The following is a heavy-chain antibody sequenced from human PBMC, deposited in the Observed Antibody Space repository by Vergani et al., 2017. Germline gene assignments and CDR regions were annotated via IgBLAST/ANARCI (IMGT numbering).Heavy chain of an antibody. Sequence: EVQLVESGGGLVQPGGSLRLSCSASAFTFSSHVMHWVRQAPGRGLEYVLGISSSGGNTYYAESVKGRFTISRDNSKNTLYLQMSRLRAEDTAVYYCVKGGIPAAGLDTRFYYYYYRDVWGKGTTVTVSS. CDR1: AFTFSSHV. CDR3: VKGGIPAAGLDTRFYYYYYRDV. J-gene: IGHJ6*03. V-gene: IGHV3-64D*06. D-gene: IGHD6-13*01. CDR2: ISSSGGNT.